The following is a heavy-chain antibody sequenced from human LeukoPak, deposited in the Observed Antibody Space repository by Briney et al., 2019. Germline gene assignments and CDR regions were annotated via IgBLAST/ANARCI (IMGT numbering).Heavy chain of an antibody. CDR1: GGSISGYY. D-gene: IGHD4-11*01. CDR3: ARAVEGDYSNYDY. CDR2: VYYSGST. V-gene: IGHV4-59*01. J-gene: IGHJ4*02. Sequence: SETLSLTCTVSGGSISGYYWSWIRQPPGKGLEWVGYVYYSGSTNYNPSLKSRVTISVDTSKNQFSLKLSSVTAADTAVYYCARAVEGDYSNYDYWGQGTLVTVSS.